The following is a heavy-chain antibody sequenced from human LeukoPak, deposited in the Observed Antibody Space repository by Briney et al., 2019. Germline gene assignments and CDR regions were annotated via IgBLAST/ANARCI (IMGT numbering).Heavy chain of an antibody. J-gene: IGHJ3*02. D-gene: IGHD7-27*01. V-gene: IGHV6-1*01. Sequence: PSQTLSLTCAISGDSVSSNSATWNWIRPSPSRGLEWLGRTYYRSKWFNDYTVSMKGRIIVSPNTSKNQFSLQLNSVTPEDTAMYYCARDSALGLDAFDIWGHGTMVTVSS. CDR3: ARDSALGLDAFDI. CDR2: TYYRSKWFN. CDR1: GDSVSSNSAT.